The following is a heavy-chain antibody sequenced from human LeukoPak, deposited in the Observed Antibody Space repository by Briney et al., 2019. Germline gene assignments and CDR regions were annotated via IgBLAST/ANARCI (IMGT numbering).Heavy chain of an antibody. J-gene: IGHJ3*02. CDR2: IYTSGST. Sequence: SETLSLTCTVSGGSISSYYWSWIRQPPGKGLEWIGCIYTSGSTNYNPSLKSRVTMSVDTSKNQFSLKLSSVTAADTAVYYCASSLKDIVVIWDAFDIWGQGTMVTVSS. D-gene: IGHD2-2*01. CDR1: GGSISSYY. CDR3: ASSLKDIVVIWDAFDI. V-gene: IGHV4-4*07.